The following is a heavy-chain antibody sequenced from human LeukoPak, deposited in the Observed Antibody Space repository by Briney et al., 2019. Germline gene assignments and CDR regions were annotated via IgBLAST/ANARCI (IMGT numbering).Heavy chain of an antibody. D-gene: IGHD1-26*01. CDR2: SIPIFGIA. J-gene: IGHJ4*02. CDR1: GGTFSSYA. Sequence: SVKVSCKASGGTFSSYAISWVRQAPGQGLEWMGRSIPIFGIANYAQKFQGRVTITADKSTSTAYMELSSLRSEDTAVYYCARDPEPNPSGSYFGWGQGTLVTVSS. CDR3: ARDPEPNPSGSYFG. V-gene: IGHV1-69*04.